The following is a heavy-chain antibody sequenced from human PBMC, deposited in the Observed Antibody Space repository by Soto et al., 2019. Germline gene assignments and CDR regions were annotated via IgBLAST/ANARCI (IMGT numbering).Heavy chain of an antibody. CDR2: IYYSGST. CDR1: GGSISSYY. D-gene: IGHD5-18*01. V-gene: IGHV4-59*01. Sequence: SETLSLTCTVSGGSISSYYWSWIRQPPGKGLEWIGYIYYSGSTNYNPSLKSRVTISVDTSKNQFSLKLSSVTAADTAVYYCARGGYSYGYPYGYGMDVWGQGTKVTVSS. CDR3: ARGGYSYGYPYGYGMDV. J-gene: IGHJ6*02.